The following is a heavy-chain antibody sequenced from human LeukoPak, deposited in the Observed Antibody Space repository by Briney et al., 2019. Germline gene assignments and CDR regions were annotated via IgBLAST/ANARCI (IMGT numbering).Heavy chain of an antibody. CDR3: ARDSARDTAMVTFDY. CDR2: IKQDGSAK. V-gene: IGHV3-7*01. J-gene: IGHJ4*02. D-gene: IGHD5-18*01. Sequence: GXLRLAXXXSGFTFXXYWMSWVRQAPGKGLEWVANIKQDGSAKYYVDSVKGRFTISRDNAKNSLYLQMNSLRAEDTAVYYCARDSARDTAMVTFDYWGQGTLVTVSS. CDR1: GFTFXXYW.